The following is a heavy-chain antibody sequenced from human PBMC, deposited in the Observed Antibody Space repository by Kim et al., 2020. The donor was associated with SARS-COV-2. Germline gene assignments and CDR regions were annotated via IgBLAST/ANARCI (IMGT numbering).Heavy chain of an antibody. D-gene: IGHD3-22*01. CDR2: ISWNSGSI. CDR3: AKDTRTGYYDSSGYSAWWYFDL. J-gene: IGHJ2*01. Sequence: GGSLRLSCAASGFTFGDYAMHWVRQAPGKGLEWVSGISWNSGSIGYADSVKGRFTISRDNAKNSLYLQMNSLRAEDTALYYCAKDTRTGYYDSSGYSAWWYFDLWGRGTLVTVSS. V-gene: IGHV3-9*01. CDR1: GFTFGDYA.